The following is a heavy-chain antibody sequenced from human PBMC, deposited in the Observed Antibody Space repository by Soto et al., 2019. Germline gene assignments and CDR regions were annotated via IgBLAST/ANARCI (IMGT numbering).Heavy chain of an antibody. CDR2: ISSSSSTI. D-gene: IGHD6-19*01. Sequence: GGSLRLSCAASGFTFSSYSMNWVRQAPGKGLEWVSYISSSSSTIYYADSVKDRFTISRDNAKNSLYLQMNSLRDEDTAVYYCARDRIAVAVQLFDYWGQGTLVTVSS. V-gene: IGHV3-48*02. J-gene: IGHJ4*02. CDR1: GFTFSSYS. CDR3: ARDRIAVAVQLFDY.